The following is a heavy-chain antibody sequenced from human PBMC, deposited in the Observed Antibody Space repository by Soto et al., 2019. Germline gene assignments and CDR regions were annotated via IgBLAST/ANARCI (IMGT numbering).Heavy chain of an antibody. CDR3: AKGGSSWYYYGMDV. CDR1: GFTFSSYG. Sequence: GGSLRLSCAASGFTFSSYGMHWVRQAPGKGLEWVAVISYDGSNKYYEDSVKGRFTISRDNSKNTLYLQMNSLRAEDTAVYYCAKGGSSWYYYGMDVWGQGTTVTVSS. D-gene: IGHD6-13*01. CDR2: ISYDGSNK. V-gene: IGHV3-30*18. J-gene: IGHJ6*02.